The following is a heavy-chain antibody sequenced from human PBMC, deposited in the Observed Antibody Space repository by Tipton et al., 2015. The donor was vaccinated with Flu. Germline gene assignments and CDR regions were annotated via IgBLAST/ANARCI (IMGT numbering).Heavy chain of an antibody. D-gene: IGHD5-24*01. J-gene: IGHJ4*02. V-gene: IGHV3-23*01. Sequence: GSLRLSCEASGITFTNYAMTWVRQAPGKGLEWVSVISGDGGSSYYAGSVRGRFTVSRDNSENTFYLQLNSLRADDTAVYYCATEDEMGNFGYWGQGTLVTVSS. CDR1: GITFTNYA. CDR2: ISGDGGSS. CDR3: ATEDEMGNFGY.